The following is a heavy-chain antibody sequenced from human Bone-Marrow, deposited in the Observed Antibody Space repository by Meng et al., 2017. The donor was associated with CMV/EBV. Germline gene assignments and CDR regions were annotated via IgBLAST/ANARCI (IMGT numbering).Heavy chain of an antibody. J-gene: IGHJ6*02. Sequence: GAGPGFTFRCFWMHLVHQAPGKGVGLVSRINSDWSSTSHADSVKRRLTISRDNAKNKLYLQMNSLRAEHTAVCYCARDRSYGYRDFLSVYYGMDVWGQGTTVTVSS. CDR3: ARDRSYGYRDFLSVYYGMDV. D-gene: IGHD3-3*01. V-gene: IGHV3-74*01. CDR1: GFTFRCFW. CDR2: INSDWSST.